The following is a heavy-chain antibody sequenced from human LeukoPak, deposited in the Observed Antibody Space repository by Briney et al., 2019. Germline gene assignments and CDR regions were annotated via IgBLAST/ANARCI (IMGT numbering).Heavy chain of an antibody. J-gene: IGHJ4*02. V-gene: IGHV3-33*01. CDR3: ARGSPPRQQLVPFDY. D-gene: IGHD6-13*01. CDR2: IWYDGSNK. CDR1: GFTFSSYG. Sequence: GGSLRLSCAASGFTFSSYGMHWVRQAPGKGLEWVAVIWYDGSNKYYADSVKGRFTISRDNSKNTLYLQMNSLRAEDTAVYYCARGSPPRQQLVPFDYWGQGTLVTVSS.